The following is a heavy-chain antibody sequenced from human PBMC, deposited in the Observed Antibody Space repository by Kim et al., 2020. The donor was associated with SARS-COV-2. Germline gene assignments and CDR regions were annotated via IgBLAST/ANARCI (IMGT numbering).Heavy chain of an antibody. CDR1: GGSISSGGYY. V-gene: IGHV4-31*03. D-gene: IGHD3-9*01. J-gene: IGHJ6*02. CDR2: IYYSGST. CDR3: ARDRVYDILTGYPNYYYYGMDV. Sequence: SETLSLTCTVSGGSISSGGYYWSWIRQHPGKGLEWIGYIYYSGSTYYNPSLKSRVTISVDTSKNQFSLKLSSVTAADTAVYYCARDRVYDILTGYPNYYYYGMDVWGQGTTVTVSS.